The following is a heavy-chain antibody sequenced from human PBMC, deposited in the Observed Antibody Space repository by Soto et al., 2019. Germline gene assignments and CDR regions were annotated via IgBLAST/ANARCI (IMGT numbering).Heavy chain of an antibody. V-gene: IGHV1-2*02. CDR3: PLGPAPLEIIATALPDH. CDR1: GYIFTAYY. D-gene: IGHD2-2*02. Sequence: QVQLVQSGAEVKKPGASVKVSCKASGYIFTAYYIHWVRQAPGQGLEWMGWINPNSGGTNYAQKFSERGTLTKGQSHHTGHMGPKKLKSDRPARQYLPLGPAPLEIIATALPDHRGQGTLVTVSS. J-gene: IGHJ4*02. CDR2: INPNSGGT.